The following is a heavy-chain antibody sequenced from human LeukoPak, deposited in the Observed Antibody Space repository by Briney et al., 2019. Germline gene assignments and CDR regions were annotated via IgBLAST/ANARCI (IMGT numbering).Heavy chain of an antibody. D-gene: IGHD2-15*01. V-gene: IGHV4-34*01. CDR3: ASSVVAYYYYMDV. CDR1: GGSFSGYY. J-gene: IGHJ6*03. Sequence: PSETLSLTCAVYGGSFSGYYWSWIRQPPGKGLEWIGEINHSGSTNYNPSLKSRVTISVDTSKNQFSLKLSSVTAADTAVYYCASSVVAYYYYMDVWGKGTTVTVSS. CDR2: INHSGST.